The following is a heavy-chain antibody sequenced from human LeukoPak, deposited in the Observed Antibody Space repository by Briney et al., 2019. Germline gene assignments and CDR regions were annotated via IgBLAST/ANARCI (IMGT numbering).Heavy chain of an antibody. J-gene: IGHJ4*02. CDR2: IGPHSTFT. V-gene: IGHV1-2*02. D-gene: IGHD2/OR15-2a*01. CDR1: GFTFTDHY. Sequence: RASVKVSCKSSGFTFTDHYIHRVRQGPGQGLEWMGYIGPHSTFTSSPQEFQGRVTMTRDASMSTAYMELTRLTSDDTAVYYCVREGEGPLSKDFDYWGQGTLVTVSS. CDR3: VREGEGPLSKDFDY.